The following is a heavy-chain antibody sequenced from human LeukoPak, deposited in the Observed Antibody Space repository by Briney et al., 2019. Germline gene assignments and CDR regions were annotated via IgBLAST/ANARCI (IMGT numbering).Heavy chain of an antibody. V-gene: IGHV3-7*01. Sequence: QTGGSLRLSCAASGFTFSNYWMSWVRQTPGEALEWVANTKQDGSEMYYLDSVKGRFTISRDNAKNSLFLQMNSLRGDDTAIYYCARDKVTGASYFDYWSQGTLVTVSS. J-gene: IGHJ4*02. CDR2: TKQDGSEM. CDR3: ARDKVTGASYFDY. CDR1: GFTFSNYW. D-gene: IGHD7-27*01.